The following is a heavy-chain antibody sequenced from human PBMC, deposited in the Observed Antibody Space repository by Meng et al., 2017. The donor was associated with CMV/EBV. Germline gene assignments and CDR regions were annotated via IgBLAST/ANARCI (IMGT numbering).Heavy chain of an antibody. D-gene: IGHD6-19*01. J-gene: IGHJ6*02. V-gene: IGHV3-23*01. CDR3: ARETWQWLVGV. CDR2: ISDSGGIT. Sequence: GESLKISCAASEFTFSSYAMNWVRQAPGKGLEWVSIISDSGGITYYADSVEGRFTISRDNSKNSLYLQMNSLRAEDTAVYYCARETWQWLVGVWGQGTTVTVSS. CDR1: EFTFSSYA.